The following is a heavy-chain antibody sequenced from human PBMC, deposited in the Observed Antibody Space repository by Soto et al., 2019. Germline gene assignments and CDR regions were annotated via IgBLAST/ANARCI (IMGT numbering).Heavy chain of an antibody. V-gene: IGHV6-1*01. CDR2: TYYRSKWYN. Sequence: SQTLSLTSAISGDSVSSNSAAWNWIRQSPSRGLEWLGRTYYRSKWYNDYAVSVKSRITINPDTSKNQFSLQVNSVTPEDTAVYYCARDLAVAGTNQFDYWGQGTLVTVSS. J-gene: IGHJ4*02. CDR3: ARDLAVAGTNQFDY. D-gene: IGHD6-19*01. CDR1: GDSVSSNSAA.